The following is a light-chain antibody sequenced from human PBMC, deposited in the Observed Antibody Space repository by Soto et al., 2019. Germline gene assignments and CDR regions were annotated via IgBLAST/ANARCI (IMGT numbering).Light chain of an antibody. CDR3: QQSFSTLLIT. CDR1: QSINPY. CDR2: DAS. Sequence: DIQMTQSPSSLSASIGDGVTITCRASQSINPYLNCYQQKPGKAPKLLISDASNLQSGVPSRFSGSGSGTDFTLTISSLQPEDFATYYCQQSFSTLLITFGQGTRLEIK. J-gene: IGKJ5*01. V-gene: IGKV1-39*01.